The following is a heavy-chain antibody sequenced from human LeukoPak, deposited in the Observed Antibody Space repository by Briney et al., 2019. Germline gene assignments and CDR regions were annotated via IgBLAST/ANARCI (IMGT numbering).Heavy chain of an antibody. Sequence: SETLSLTCTVSGGSISSSSYYWGWIRQPPGTGLEWIGSIYYSGSTYYNPSLKSRVTISVDTSKNQFSLKLSSVTAADTAVYYCARGPGYCSSTSCYGLYMDVWGKGTTVTISS. CDR1: GGSISSSSYY. CDR2: IYYSGST. J-gene: IGHJ6*03. D-gene: IGHD2-2*01. V-gene: IGHV4-39*01. CDR3: ARGPGYCSSTSCYGLYMDV.